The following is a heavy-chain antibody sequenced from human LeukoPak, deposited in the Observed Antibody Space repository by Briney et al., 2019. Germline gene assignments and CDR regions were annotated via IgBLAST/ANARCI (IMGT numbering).Heavy chain of an antibody. CDR2: ITGSGVTT. D-gene: IGHD6-19*01. J-gene: IGHJ4*02. V-gene: IGHV3-48*01. CDR3: ARPTSSGSINS. Sequence: GGSLRLSCAASGFTFNDYDMHWVRQAPGKGLEWVSFITGSGVTTSYADSVKGRFTFSKDSAKHSLFLQMNSLRAEDTAAYYCARPTSSGSINSWGQGTLVTVSS. CDR1: GFTFNDYD.